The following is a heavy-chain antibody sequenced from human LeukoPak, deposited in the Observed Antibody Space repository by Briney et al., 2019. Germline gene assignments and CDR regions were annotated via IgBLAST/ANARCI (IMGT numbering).Heavy chain of an antibody. CDR2: VKPGGNNK. CDR3: AKDYNWGWDY. Sequence: GGSLRLSCAASGFTFSWNGMHWVRQALGKGLEWVAFVKPGGNNKYYPDSVRGRFTISKDNSKKTLYLQMESLRVEDTAVYYCAKDYNWGWDYWGQGSLVIVSS. V-gene: IGHV3-30*02. J-gene: IGHJ4*02. CDR1: GFTFSWNG. D-gene: IGHD7-27*01.